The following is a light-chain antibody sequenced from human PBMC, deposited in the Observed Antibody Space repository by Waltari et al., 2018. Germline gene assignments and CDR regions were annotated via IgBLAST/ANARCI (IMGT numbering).Light chain of an antibody. V-gene: IGLV1-40*01. CDR2: GNS. Sequence: QSVLPQPPSVSGAPGQGVTISRPGSTPTIGAGYDVHWYQQLPGTAPKLLIYGNSNRPSGVPDRFSGSKSGTSASLAITGLQAEDEADYYCQSYDSSLSGSVFGGGTKLTVL. CDR1: TPTIGAGYD. J-gene: IGLJ3*02. CDR3: QSYDSSLSGSV.